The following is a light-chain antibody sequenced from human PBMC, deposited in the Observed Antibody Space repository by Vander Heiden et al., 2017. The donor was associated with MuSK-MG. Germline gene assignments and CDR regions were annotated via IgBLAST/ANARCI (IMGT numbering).Light chain of an antibody. CDR1: QGIGSA. CDR3: QQFKSYPIT. V-gene: IGKV1-13*02. CDR2: DAS. J-gene: IGKJ5*01. Sequence: AIQLTQSPSSLSASVGDRVTITCRASQGIGSALAWYQQKTGKAPNLLIYDASSLESGVPSRFSGSGSGTDFTLTISSLQPEDFATYYCQQFKSYPITFGQGTRLELK.